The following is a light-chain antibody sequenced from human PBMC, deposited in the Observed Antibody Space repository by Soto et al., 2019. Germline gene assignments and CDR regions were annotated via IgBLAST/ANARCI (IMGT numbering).Light chain of an antibody. CDR2: EVS. J-gene: IGKJ1*01. V-gene: IGKV2-30*02. CDR1: QSLIHSDGNTY. CDR3: LQGTHWPWT. Sequence: DVVMTQSPLSLPVTLGQPASISCRSSQSLIHSDGNTYLNWFQQRPGQSPRRLIYEVSDRDSGVPDRLRGSGSGTDFTLKISRVEAEDVGVYYCLQGTHWPWTFGQGTEVEIK.